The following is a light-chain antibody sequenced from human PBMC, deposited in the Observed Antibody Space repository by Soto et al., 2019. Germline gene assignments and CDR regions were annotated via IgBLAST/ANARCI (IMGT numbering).Light chain of an antibody. CDR1: QSVSSSY. V-gene: IGKV3-20*01. Sequence: EIVLPQSTGTLSLSPGERATLSCKASQSVSSSYLAWYQQKPGQAPRLLIYGASSRATGIPDRLSGSGSGTDYTLTISRLEPEDFAVYYCQQYGSSYPYTFGQGTKLEIK. CDR3: QQYGSSYPYT. CDR2: GAS. J-gene: IGKJ2*01.